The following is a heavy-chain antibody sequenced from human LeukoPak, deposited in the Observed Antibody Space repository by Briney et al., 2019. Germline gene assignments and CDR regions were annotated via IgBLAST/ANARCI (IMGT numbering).Heavy chain of an antibody. CDR1: GFTIISYA. J-gene: IGHJ4*02. V-gene: IGHV3-23*01. Sequence: GGSLRLSCEASGFTIISYAMSWVRLAPGKGLEWVSAVSGTADNTYYAESVRGRFTISRDNSKNTLYLQMNSLRAEDAAVYFCAKATYYYDSYGYNGVFDYWGQGTLVTLSS. D-gene: IGHD3-22*01. CDR2: VSGTADNT. CDR3: AKATYYYDSYGYNGVFDY.